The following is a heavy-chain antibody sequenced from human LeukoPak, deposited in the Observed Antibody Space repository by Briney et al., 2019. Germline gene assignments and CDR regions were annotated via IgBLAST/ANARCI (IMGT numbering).Heavy chain of an antibody. CDR3: ARDPIGDYTGAFDM. D-gene: IGHD4-17*01. V-gene: IGHV3-23*01. J-gene: IGHJ3*02. Sequence: GGSLTLSCTPSGFTFSAFAMMWVRQAPGGGPEWVSALRGGGGSAFYADSVKGRFTISRDNSKYTLFLKMNRLRAEDTAVYYCARDPIGDYTGAFDMWGPGTMVTVSS. CDR1: GFTFSAFA. CDR2: LRGGGGSA.